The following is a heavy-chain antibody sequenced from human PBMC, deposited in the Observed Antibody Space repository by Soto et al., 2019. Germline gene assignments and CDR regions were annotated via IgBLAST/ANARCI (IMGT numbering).Heavy chain of an antibody. CDR3: ARETTYYYHAMDV. J-gene: IGHJ6*02. V-gene: IGHV4-59*01. Sequence: QVQLQESGPGLVKPLETLSLTCNVSGGSISSFDWSWIRQPPGKGLEWIGYIHNSGTTNYNPSLKSRVTISVDTSKNPFSLKLTSVTAADTAVYYCARETTYYYHAMDVWGQGTTVTVSS. CDR1: GGSISSFD. CDR2: IHNSGTT. D-gene: IGHD1-1*01.